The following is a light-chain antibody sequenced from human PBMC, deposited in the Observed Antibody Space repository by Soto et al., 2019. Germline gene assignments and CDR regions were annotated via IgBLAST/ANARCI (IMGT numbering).Light chain of an antibody. V-gene: IGKV1-27*01. Sequence: DIQVTQYPSSLSASVGDRGTITCRASQGIKNHLAWYQQKPGEITKLLIYAASTLESGISPRFSGSGSGTDFTLTINNLQPEDVATYYCQRYYNSPFTFGGGTKVEIK. CDR2: AAS. J-gene: IGKJ4*01. CDR1: QGIKNH. CDR3: QRYYNSPFT.